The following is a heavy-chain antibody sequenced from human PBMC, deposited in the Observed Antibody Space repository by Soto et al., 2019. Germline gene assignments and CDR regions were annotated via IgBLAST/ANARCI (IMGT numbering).Heavy chain of an antibody. D-gene: IGHD6-6*01. CDR1: GYTFTSYG. CDR3: ARDNQQLVPHYGMDV. V-gene: IGHV1-18*01. J-gene: IGHJ6*02. Sequence: ASVKVSFKASGYTFTSYGISWVRQAPGQGLEWMGWISAYNGNTNYAQKFQGRVTMTRDTSTSTVYMELSSLRSEDTAVYYCARDNQQLVPHYGMDVWGQGTTVTVSS. CDR2: ISAYNGNT.